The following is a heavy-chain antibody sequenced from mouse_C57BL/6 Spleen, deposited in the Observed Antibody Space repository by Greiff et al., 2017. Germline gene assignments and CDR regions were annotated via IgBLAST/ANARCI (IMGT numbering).Heavy chain of an antibody. Sequence: VQLQQPGAELVRPGSSVKLSCKASCYTFPSYWMDLVKQRPGQGLELIGNISPSDSETHYNQKFKDKATLTVDNSSSTAYMQLSSLTSEDSAVDYCARSNYGSSWYFDVWGTGTTVTVSS. D-gene: IGHD1-1*01. CDR1: CYTFPSYW. CDR3: ARSNYGSSWYFDV. J-gene: IGHJ1*03. CDR2: ISPSDSET. V-gene: IGHV1-61*01.